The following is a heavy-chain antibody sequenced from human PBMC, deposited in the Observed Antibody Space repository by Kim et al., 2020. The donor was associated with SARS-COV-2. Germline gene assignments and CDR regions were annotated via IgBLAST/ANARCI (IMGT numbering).Heavy chain of an antibody. CDR1: GFTFSSYW. J-gene: IGHJ6*02. Sequence: GGSLRLSCAASGFTFSSYWMSWVRQAPGKGLEWVANIKQDGSEKYYVDSVKGRFTISRDNAKNSLYLQMNSLRAEDTAVYYCARENVVVPAAIRDPLYYYYYGMVVWGQGTTVTVSS. D-gene: IGHD2-2*02. V-gene: IGHV3-7*03. CDR2: IKQDGSEK. CDR3: ARENVVVPAAIRDPLYYYYYGMVV.